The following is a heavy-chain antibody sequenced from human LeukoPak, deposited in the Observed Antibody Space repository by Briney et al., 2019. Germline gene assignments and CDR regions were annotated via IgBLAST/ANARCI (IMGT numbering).Heavy chain of an antibody. D-gene: IGHD6-13*01. V-gene: IGHV4-4*07. CDR3: ARGAGYSRYFDL. Sequence: SETLSLACSVSGDSIRSYYWSWIRQPAGKGLEWIGRIYSVGTTNYNPSLTSRVTMSIDTSKNQFSLRLSSVTAADTAVYYCARGAGYSRYFDLWGRGTLVTVSS. CDR2: IYSVGTT. CDR1: GDSIRSYY. J-gene: IGHJ2*01.